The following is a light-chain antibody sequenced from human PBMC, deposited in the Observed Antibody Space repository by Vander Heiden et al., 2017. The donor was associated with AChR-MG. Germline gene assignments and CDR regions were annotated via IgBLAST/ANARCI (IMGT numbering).Light chain of an antibody. V-gene: IGKV4-1*01. CDR3: QQYYVTPWT. CDR2: WAS. CDR1: QSVLYSSNNKNF. J-gene: IGKJ1*01. Sequence: DIVLTQSPDSLAVSLGERATINCKSSQSVLYSSNNKNFLAWYQQKRGQPPKVLIYWASTRESGVPDRFSGSGSGTDFTLTISSLQAEDVAVYFCQQYYVTPWTFGQGTKVDIK.